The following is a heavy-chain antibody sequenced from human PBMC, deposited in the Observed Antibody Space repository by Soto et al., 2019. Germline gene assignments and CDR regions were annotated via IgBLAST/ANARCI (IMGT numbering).Heavy chain of an antibody. CDR1: GYTFTSYY. D-gene: IGHD6-13*01. CDR2: INPSGGSA. Sequence: QVELVQSGAEVKKPGASVKVSCKASGYTFTSYYMHWVRQAPGQGLEWMGIINPSGGSASYAQKFQGRVTMTRDTSTSTVYMELSSLRSEDTAVYYCARTEAAAVSGNPSNFDYWGQGTLVTVSS. V-gene: IGHV1-46*03. J-gene: IGHJ4*02. CDR3: ARTEAAAVSGNPSNFDY.